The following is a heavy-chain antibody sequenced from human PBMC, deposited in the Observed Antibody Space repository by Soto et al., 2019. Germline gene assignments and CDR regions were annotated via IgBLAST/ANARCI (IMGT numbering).Heavy chain of an antibody. CDR2: IYNSGST. V-gene: IGHV4-59*01. J-gene: IGHJ4*02. D-gene: IGHD6-6*01. Sequence: PSETLSLTCTVSGDSIGSYYWSWIRQPPGKGLEWIGYIYNSGSTNYNPSLESRVTISVDTSKSQFSLKLNSVTPADTAVYYCATMSIAASLDFWGQGTLVTVSS. CDR3: ATMSIAASLDF. CDR1: GDSIGSYY.